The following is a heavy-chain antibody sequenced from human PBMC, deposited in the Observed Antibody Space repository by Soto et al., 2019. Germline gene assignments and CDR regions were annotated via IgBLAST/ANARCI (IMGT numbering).Heavy chain of an antibody. CDR3: ARSQGSSTSLEVYYYYYYGMDV. CDR1: GGTFSSYA. V-gene: IGHV1-69*01. J-gene: IGHJ6*02. CDR2: IIPISETT. D-gene: IGHD2-2*01. Sequence: QVQLVQSGAEVKKPGSSVKVSCKASGGTFSSYAISWVRQAPGQGLEWMGGIIPISETTNYAQKFQGRVTITADESKSTAYMELGSLRSQDTAVYYCARSQGSSTSLEVYYYYYYGMDVWGQGTTVTVS.